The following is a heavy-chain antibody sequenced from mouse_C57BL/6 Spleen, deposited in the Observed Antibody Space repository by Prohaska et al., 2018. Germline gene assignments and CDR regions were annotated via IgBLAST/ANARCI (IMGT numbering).Heavy chain of an antibody. CDR1: GFTFSDAW. D-gene: IGHD2-12*01. CDR3: TPRYYWFAY. V-gene: IGHV6-6*01. Sequence: EVKLEESGGGLVQPGGSMKLSCAASGFTFSDAWMDWVRKSTEKGLEVGAEIRNKANNHATYYAESVKGRFTISRDDSKSSVYLQMNSLRAEDTCIYYCTPRYYWFAYWGQGTLVTVSA. J-gene: IGHJ3*01. CDR2: IRNKANNHAT.